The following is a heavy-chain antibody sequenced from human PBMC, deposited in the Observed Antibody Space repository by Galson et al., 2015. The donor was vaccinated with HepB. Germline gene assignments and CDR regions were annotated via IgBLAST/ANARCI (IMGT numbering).Heavy chain of an antibody. J-gene: IGHJ3*02. V-gene: IGHV1-58*02. CDR1: GFTFTSSA. CDR2: IVVGSGNT. CDR3: AAEPHLWFGELFSNDAFDI. Sequence: SVKVSCKASGFTFTSSAMQWVRQARGQRLEWIGWIVVGSGNTNYAQKFQERVTITRDMSTSTAYMELSSLRSEDTAVYYCAAEPHLWFGELFSNDAFDIWGQGTMVTVSS. D-gene: IGHD3-10*01.